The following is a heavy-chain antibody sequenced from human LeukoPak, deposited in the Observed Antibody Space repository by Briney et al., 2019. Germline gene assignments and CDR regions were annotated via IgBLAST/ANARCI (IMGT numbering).Heavy chain of an antibody. CDR2: IYWDDDK. V-gene: IGHV2-5*02. J-gene: IGHJ4*02. Sequence: KSGPTLVNPTQTLTLTCTFSGFSLRTGGVGVGWIRQPPGKALEWLALIYWDDDKLYSPSQKSRLTITKDTSKNQVVLTMTNMDPVDTATYYCAHRRGSALDYWGQGTLVTVSS. D-gene: IGHD1-26*01. CDR1: GFSLRTGGVG. CDR3: AHRRGSALDY.